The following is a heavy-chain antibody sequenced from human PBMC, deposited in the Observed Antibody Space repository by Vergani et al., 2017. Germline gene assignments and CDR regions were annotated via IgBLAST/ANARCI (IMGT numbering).Heavy chain of an antibody. CDR3: ARDLRLLYNLFYP. Sequence: QVQLVESGGGVVQPGRSLRLSCAASGFTFNQYGMHWVRQAPGKGLDWVAVTWYDGKNKQSADSVKGRFTISRDNSKSTMYLQMNSLRYEATGVSYCARDLRLLYNLFYPWGQGTLVTVSS. D-gene: IGHD1-14*01. J-gene: IGHJ5*02. CDR2: TWYDGKNK. V-gene: IGHV3-33*01. CDR1: GFTFNQYG.